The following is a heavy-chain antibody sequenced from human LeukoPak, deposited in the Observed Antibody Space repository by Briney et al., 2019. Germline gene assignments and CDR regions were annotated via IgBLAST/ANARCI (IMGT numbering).Heavy chain of an antibody. V-gene: IGHV3-49*03. J-gene: IGHJ4*02. CDR2: IRSKAYGGTT. Sequence: GGSLRLSCTASGFTFGDYAVSWFRQAPGKGLEWVGFIRSKAYGGTTEYAASMKGRFTISRDDSKSIAYLQMNSLKTEDTAVYYCTIQIRPYWSGYYPDYWGQGTLVTVSS. CDR1: GFTFGDYA. CDR3: TIQIRPYWSGYYPDY. D-gene: IGHD3-3*01.